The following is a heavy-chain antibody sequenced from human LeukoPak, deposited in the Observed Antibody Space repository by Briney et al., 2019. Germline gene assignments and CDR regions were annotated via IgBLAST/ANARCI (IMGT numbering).Heavy chain of an antibody. CDR3: ARGEAYYYGSGSYFIGWFDP. D-gene: IGHD3-10*01. CDR1: GGSISSSNW. V-gene: IGHV4-4*02. Sequence: SGTLSLTCVVSGGSISSSNWWSWVRQPPGKGLEWIGEIYHSGSTNYNPSLKSRVTISVDKSKNQFSLKLSSVTAADTAVYYCARGEAYYYGSGSYFIGWFDPWGQGTLVTVSS. CDR2: IYHSGST. J-gene: IGHJ5*02.